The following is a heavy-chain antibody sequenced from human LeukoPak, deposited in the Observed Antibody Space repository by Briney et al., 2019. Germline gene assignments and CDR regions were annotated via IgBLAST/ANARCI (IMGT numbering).Heavy chain of an antibody. V-gene: IGHV1-46*01. J-gene: IGHJ5*02. Sequence: ASVKVSCKASGYTFTSYYMHWVRQAPGQGPEWMGIINPSGGSTSYAQKFQGRVTMTRDTSTSTVYMELSSLRSEDTAVYYCARDLRAVVVSMKFDPRGQGTLVT. CDR1: GYTFTSYY. CDR3: ARDLRAVVVSMKFDP. CDR2: INPSGGST. D-gene: IGHD2-15*01.